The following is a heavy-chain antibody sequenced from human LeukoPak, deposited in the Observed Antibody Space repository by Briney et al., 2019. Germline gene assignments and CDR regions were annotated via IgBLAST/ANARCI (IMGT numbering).Heavy chain of an antibody. D-gene: IGHD3-10*01. CDR2: IYHSGST. CDR1: GGSISSGGYS. CDR3: ARGIVVGFGEFFDY. J-gene: IGHJ4*02. Sequence: SETLSLTCAVSGGSISSGGYSWSWIRQPPGKGLEWIGYIYHSGSTYYNPSLKSRVTISVDRSKNQFSLKLSSVTAADTAVYYCARGIVVGFGEFFDYWGQGTLVTVSS. V-gene: IGHV4-30-2*01.